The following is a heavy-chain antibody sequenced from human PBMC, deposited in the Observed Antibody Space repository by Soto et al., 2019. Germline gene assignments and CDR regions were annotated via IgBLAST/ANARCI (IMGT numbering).Heavy chain of an antibody. D-gene: IGHD1-1*01. J-gene: IGHJ4*02. Sequence: XSVKVSCKASIYSFTTYALHWVRQAPGQRLEWMGWINAGNGDTKYSEKFQGRVTITRDTSANTAYMELSSLRSEDTSVYYCARDPGTGAALRAYHFDYWGQGTLVTVSS. V-gene: IGHV1-3*01. CDR3: ARDPGTGAALRAYHFDY. CDR1: IYSFTTYA. CDR2: INAGNGDT.